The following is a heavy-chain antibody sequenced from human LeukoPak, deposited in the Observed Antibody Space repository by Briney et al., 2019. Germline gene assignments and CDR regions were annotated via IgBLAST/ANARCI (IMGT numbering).Heavy chain of an antibody. J-gene: IGHJ5*02. CDR1: GGSICSGSYY. CDR3: ARGYWFDP. CDR2: IDASGTT. Sequence: SETLSLTCTVSGGSICSGSYYWSWIRQPAGKGLEWIGRIDASGTTNYNPSLKSRVTISVDTSKNQFSLNLSSVTAADTAVYYCARGYWFDPWGQGTLVTVSS. V-gene: IGHV4-61*02.